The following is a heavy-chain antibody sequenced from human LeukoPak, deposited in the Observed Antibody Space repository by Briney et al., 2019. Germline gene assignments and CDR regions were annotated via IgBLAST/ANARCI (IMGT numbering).Heavy chain of an antibody. CDR1: GGTFSSYA. D-gene: IGHD6-13*01. J-gene: IGHJ4*02. V-gene: IGHV1-69*05. Sequence: SVKVSCKASGGTFSSYAISWVRQAPGQGLEWMGRIIPIFGTANYAQKFQGRVTITTDESTSTAYMELSSLRSEDTAVYYCAREGIAAPITGYWGQGTLVTVSS. CDR2: IIPIFGTA. CDR3: AREGIAAPITGY.